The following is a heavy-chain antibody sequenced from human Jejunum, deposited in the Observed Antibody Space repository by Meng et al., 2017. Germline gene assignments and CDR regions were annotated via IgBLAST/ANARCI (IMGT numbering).Heavy chain of an antibody. J-gene: IGHJ4*02. CDR2: VFHTGSS. D-gene: IGHD6-19*01. CDR1: GGSISSTNW. V-gene: IGHV4-4*02. Sequence: GQRRGRGPGLVRPSRTLSLTCAVSGGSISSTNWWSWVRQPPGKGPEWIGDVFHTGSSNYSPSLRSRVTISVDKSKNQFSLNLSSVTAADTAVYFCARRGGAYSTGHFPHFDDWGQGTLVTVSS. CDR3: ARRGGAYSTGHFPHFDD.